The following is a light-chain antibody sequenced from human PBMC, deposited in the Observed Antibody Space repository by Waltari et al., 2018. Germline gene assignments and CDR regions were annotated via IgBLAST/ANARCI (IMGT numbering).Light chain of an antibody. Sequence: EIVLTQSPATLSLSPGERATLSCRASQSVSSYLAWYQQKPGQAPRLLIYDASNRATGIPARFSGSVSGTDFTLTIISLEPEDFAVYYCQQRSNWPPVLTFGGGTKVEIK. CDR1: QSVSSY. CDR2: DAS. J-gene: IGKJ4*01. V-gene: IGKV3-11*01. CDR3: QQRSNWPPVLT.